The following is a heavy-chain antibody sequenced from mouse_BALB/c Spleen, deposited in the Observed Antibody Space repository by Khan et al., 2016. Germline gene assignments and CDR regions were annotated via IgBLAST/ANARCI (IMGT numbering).Heavy chain of an antibody. CDR3: ARPDNGSSRGFAY. J-gene: IGHJ3*01. CDR2: INTYTGEP. Sequence: QVQLQQSGPELKKPGETVRISCKASGYTFTNYGMNWVKQAPGKGLKWMGWINTYTGEPTYADDFKGRFAFSLETSASAAYLQINNLKNEDTATYFCARPDNGSSRGFAYWGRGTLVTVSA. CDR1: GYTFTNYG. V-gene: IGHV9-3-1*01. D-gene: IGHD1-1*01.